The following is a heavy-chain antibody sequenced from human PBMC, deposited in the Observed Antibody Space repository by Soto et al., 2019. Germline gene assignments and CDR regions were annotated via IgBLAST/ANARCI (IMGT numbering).Heavy chain of an antibody. CDR2: IVVGSGKA. CDR3: TVDTYGPDY. CDR1: GFTFSGSA. V-gene: IGHV1-58*01. D-gene: IGHD2-8*01. J-gene: IGHJ4*02. Sequence: QVQLVQSGPEVRKPGYSVTVSCKTSGFTFSGSAVQWVRQIRGQGLEWIGWIVVGSGKAKYAPKFQQRVNISRDKSTNTAYLEVNSLRHGDTAIYYCTVDTYGPDYWCQGTLVTVSS.